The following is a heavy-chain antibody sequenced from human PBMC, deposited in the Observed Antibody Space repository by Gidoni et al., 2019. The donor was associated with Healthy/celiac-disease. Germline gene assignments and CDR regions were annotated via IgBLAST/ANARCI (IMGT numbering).Heavy chain of an antibody. D-gene: IGHD6-13*01. Sequence: EVQLVESGGGLVKPGGSLRLSCAASGFTFSNAWMSWVRQAPGKGLEWVGRIKSKTDGGTTDYAAPVKGRFTISRDDSKNTLYLQMNSLKTEDTAVYYCTTDPNIAAAGHYYYYMDVWGKGTTVTVSS. CDR2: IKSKTDGGTT. J-gene: IGHJ6*03. CDR3: TTDPNIAAAGHYYYYMDV. V-gene: IGHV3-15*01. CDR1: GFTFSNAW.